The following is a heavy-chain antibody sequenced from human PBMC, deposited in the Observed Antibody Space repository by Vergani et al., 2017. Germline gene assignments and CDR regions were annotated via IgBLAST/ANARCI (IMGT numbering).Heavy chain of an antibody. J-gene: IGHJ4*02. CDR1: GGSFSGYY. D-gene: IGHD5-18*01. CDR3: ARVKRGYSYGYRDHPYFDY. Sequence: QVQLQQWGAGLLKPSETLSLTCAVYGGSFSGYYWSWIRQPPGKGLEWIGEINHSGSTNYNPSLKSRVTISVDTSKNQFSLKLSSVTAADTAVYYCARVKRGYSYGYRDHPYFDYCGQGTLVTVSS. CDR2: INHSGST. V-gene: IGHV4-34*01.